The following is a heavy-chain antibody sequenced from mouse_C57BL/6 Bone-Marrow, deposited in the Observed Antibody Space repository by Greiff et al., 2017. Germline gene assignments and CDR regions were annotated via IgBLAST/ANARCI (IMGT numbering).Heavy chain of an antibody. CDR1: GFSFNTYA. CDR2: IRSKSNNYAT. V-gene: IGHV10-1*01. J-gene: IGHJ1*03. Sequence: EVQGVESGGGLVQPKGSLKLSCAASGFSFNTYAMNWVRQAPGKGLEWVARIRSKSNNYATFYADSVKDRFTISRDDSESMLYLQMNNLKTEDTAMYYCVRPGSNYGYFDVWGTGTTVTVSS. CDR3: VRPGSNYGYFDV. D-gene: IGHD2-5*01.